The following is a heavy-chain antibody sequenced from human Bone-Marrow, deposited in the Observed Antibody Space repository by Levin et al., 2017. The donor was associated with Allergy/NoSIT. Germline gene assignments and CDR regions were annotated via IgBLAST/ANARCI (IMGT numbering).Heavy chain of an antibody. D-gene: IGHD6-25*01. J-gene: IGHJ5*02. CDR2: ISGAATAT. CDR3: VKVNVAAGRPVVGWFDP. CDR1: GFRFSGYA. Sequence: QPGGSLRLSCVASGFRFSGYAISWVRQAPGKGLEWVSSISGAATATWYADSLKGRSTISRDASKNTVYLQINDLRAADTGLYHCVKVNVAAGRPVVGWFDPWGQGTLVTVSS. V-gene: IGHV3-23*01.